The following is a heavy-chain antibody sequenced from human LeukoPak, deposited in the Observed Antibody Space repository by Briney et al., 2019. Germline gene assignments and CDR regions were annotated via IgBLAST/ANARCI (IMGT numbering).Heavy chain of an antibody. CDR1: GFTVSSNY. V-gene: IGHV3-53*01. J-gene: IGHJ4*02. D-gene: IGHD6-13*01. CDR3: AKGDSSSWGVFDY. Sequence: GGSLRLSCAASGFTVSSNYMSWVRQAPGKGLEWVSVIYSGGSPYYADSVKGRFTISRDNSKNTLYLQMNSLRAEDTAIYYCAKGDSSSWGVFDYWGQGTLVTVSS. CDR2: IYSGGSP.